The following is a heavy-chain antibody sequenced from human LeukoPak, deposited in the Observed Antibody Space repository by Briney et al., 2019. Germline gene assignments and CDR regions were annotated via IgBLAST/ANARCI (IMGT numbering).Heavy chain of an antibody. J-gene: IGHJ2*01. CDR2: IYYRGST. D-gene: IGHD2-15*01. CDR1: GGSVSSGSYY. Sequence: SETLSLTCTVSGGSVSSGSYYWSGIRQPPGKGLGWIGYIYYRGSTNYNPSLKSRVTISVDTSKNQFSLKLSSGTAADTAVYYCARDIPLGYCSGGSCYALRYFDLWGRGTLVTVSS. V-gene: IGHV4-61*01. CDR3: ARDIPLGYCSGGSCYALRYFDL.